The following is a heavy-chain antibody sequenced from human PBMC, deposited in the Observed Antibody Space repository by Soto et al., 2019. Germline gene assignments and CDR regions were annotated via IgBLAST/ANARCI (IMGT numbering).Heavy chain of an antibody. V-gene: IGHV3-30*03. CDR3: ALVRVVDSSLDH. Sequence: ALRLSVVGSGFIFSNNGMHWVRPAPGKGLEWVAFMAYDGSAKFYADSVKGRFTISRDNSKSTLFLHMSSLRAEDTAMYYFALVRVVDSSLDHWGQRTLVTVSS. CDR1: GFIFSNNG. CDR2: MAYDGSAK. D-gene: IGHD2-8*02. J-gene: IGHJ4*02.